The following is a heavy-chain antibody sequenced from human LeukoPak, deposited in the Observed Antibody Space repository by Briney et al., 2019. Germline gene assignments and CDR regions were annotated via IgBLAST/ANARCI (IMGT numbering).Heavy chain of an antibody. CDR1: GGTFSSYA. Sequence: GSSVKVSCKASGGTFSSYAISWVRQAPGQGLEWMGGIIPIFGTANYAQKFQGRVTITADESTSTAYMELSSLRSEDTAVYYCARESVLGDQYSNGMDVWGQGTTVTVSS. CDR2: IIPIFGTA. V-gene: IGHV1-69*01. D-gene: IGHD4-17*01. CDR3: ARESVLGDQYSNGMDV. J-gene: IGHJ6*02.